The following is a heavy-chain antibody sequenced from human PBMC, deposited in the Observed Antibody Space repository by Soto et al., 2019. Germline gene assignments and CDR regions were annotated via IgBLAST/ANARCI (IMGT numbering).Heavy chain of an antibody. Sequence: PSETLSLTCTVSGGSISSGDYYWSWIRQPPGKGLEWIGYIYYSGSTYYNPSLKSRVTISVDTSKNQFSLKLSSVTAADTAVYYCARDTGRDSYCGGDCSAFDIWGQGTMVTVSS. V-gene: IGHV4-30-4*01. CDR2: IYYSGST. D-gene: IGHD2-21*02. J-gene: IGHJ3*02. CDR3: ARDTGRDSYCGGDCSAFDI. CDR1: GGSISSGDYY.